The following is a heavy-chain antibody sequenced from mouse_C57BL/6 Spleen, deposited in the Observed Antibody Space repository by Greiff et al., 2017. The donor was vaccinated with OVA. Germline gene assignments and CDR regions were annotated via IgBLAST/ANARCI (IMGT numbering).Heavy chain of an antibody. CDR2: ISSGGDYI. J-gene: IGHJ4*01. CDR1: GFTFSSYA. D-gene: IGHD1-1*01. CDR3: TRDHGSSSYYAIDY. V-gene: IGHV5-9-1*02. Sequence: EVQLVESGEGLVKPGGSLKLSCAASGFTFSSYAMSWVRQTPEKRLEWVAYISSGGDYIYYADTVKGRFTISRDNARNTLYLQMSSLKSEDTAMYYCTRDHGSSSYYAIDYWGQGTSVTVSS.